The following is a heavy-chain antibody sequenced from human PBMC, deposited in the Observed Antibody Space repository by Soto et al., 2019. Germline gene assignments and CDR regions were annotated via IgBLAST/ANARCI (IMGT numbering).Heavy chain of an antibody. CDR2: IWYDASKQ. V-gene: IGHV3-33*01. CDR1: GFSFSVYG. J-gene: IGHJ4*02. Sequence: LRLSCETSGFSFSVYGMHWVRQAPGKGLEWVAVIWYDASKQFYAASVEGRFTISRDNSRAILYLQMNSLRAEDTAVYYCAAWAEGATEVHWGQGALVTVSS. D-gene: IGHD2-15*01. CDR3: AAWAEGATEVH.